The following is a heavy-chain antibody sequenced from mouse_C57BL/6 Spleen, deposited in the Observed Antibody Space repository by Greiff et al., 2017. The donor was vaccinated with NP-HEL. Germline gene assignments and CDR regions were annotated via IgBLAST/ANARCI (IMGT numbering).Heavy chain of an antibody. Sequence: EVQRVESGGDLVKPGGSLKLSCAASGFTFSSYGMSWVRQTPDQRLEWVATISSGGSYTYYPDSVKGRFTISRDNAKNTLYLQMSSLKSEDTAMYYCARSITTVGDYFDYWGQGTTLTVSS. CDR3: ARSITTVGDYFDY. D-gene: IGHD1-1*01. CDR1: GFTFSSYG. CDR2: ISSGGSYT. J-gene: IGHJ2*01. V-gene: IGHV5-6*01.